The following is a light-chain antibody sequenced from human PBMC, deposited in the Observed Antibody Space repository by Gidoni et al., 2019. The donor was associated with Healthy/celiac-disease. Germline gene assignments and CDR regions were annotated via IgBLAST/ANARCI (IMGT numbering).Light chain of an antibody. CDR2: GAS. J-gene: IGKJ3*01. V-gene: IGKV3-20*01. Sequence: EIVLTQSPGTLSLSPGERATLSCRASQSVSSSYLAWYQQKPGQAPRLLIYGASSRATGIPDRFSGSGSGTEFTLTISRLGPEDYAVYYCQQYGSSPRIFTFGPGTKVDIK. CDR3: QQYGSSPRIFT. CDR1: QSVSSSY.